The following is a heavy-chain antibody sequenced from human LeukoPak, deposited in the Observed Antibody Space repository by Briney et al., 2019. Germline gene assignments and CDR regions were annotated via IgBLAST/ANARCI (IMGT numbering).Heavy chain of an antibody. CDR2: IRSDGSIT. J-gene: IGHJ4*02. CDR3: ARDGRSGNFDK. V-gene: IGHV3-74*01. CDR1: GFIFSDYY. Sequence: GGSLRLSCAASGFIFSDYYMSWIRQAPGKGLAWVSVIRSDGSITTYADSVKGRFTISRDAAKNTLYLQMNSLRAEDTAVYYCARDGRSGNFDKWGQGTLVSVSS. D-gene: IGHD1-26*01.